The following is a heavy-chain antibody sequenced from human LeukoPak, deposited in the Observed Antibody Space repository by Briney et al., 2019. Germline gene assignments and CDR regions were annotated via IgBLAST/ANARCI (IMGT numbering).Heavy chain of an antibody. V-gene: IGHV3-21*01. CDR2: ISSSSSYI. CDR1: GFTFSSYR. Sequence: GGSLRFSCAASGFTFSSYRMNWVRQAPGKGLEWVSSISSSSSYIYYADSVKGRFTISRDNAKNSLYLQMNSLRAEDTAVYYCARDDYGGIDYWGQGTLVTVSS. D-gene: IGHD3-16*01. CDR3: ARDDYGGIDY. J-gene: IGHJ4*02.